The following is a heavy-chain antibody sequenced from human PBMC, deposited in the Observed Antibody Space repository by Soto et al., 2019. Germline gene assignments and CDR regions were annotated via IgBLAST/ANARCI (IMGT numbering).Heavy chain of an antibody. CDR1: GGSISSYY. D-gene: IGHD5-18*01. CDR3: ARFSRGYSYGHLDY. J-gene: IGHJ4*02. CDR2: IYYSGST. Sequence: QVQLQESGPGLVKPSETLSLTCTVSGGSISSYYWSWIRQPPGKGLEWIGYIYYSGSTNYNPSLKSRVTISVDTSKNQFSLKLSSVTAADTAVYYCARFSRGYSYGHLDYWGQGTLVTVSA. V-gene: IGHV4-59*01.